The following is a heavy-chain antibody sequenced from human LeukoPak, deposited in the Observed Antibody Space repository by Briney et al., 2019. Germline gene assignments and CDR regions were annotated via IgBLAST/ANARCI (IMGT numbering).Heavy chain of an antibody. CDR1: GFTLSSYG. CDR2: IWYDGSNK. V-gene: IGHV3-33*01. Sequence: GGSLRLSCAASGFTLSSYGMHWVHQAPGKGLEWVAVIWYDGSNKYYADSVKGRFTISRDNSKNTVYLQMNSLRAEDTAVYYCAREGSGYSDYDPDYWGQGTMLTVSS. D-gene: IGHD5-12*01. CDR3: AREGSGYSDYDPDY. J-gene: IGHJ4*02.